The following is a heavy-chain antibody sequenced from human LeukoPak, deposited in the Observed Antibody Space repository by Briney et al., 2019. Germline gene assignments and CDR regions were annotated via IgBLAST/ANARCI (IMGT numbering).Heavy chain of an antibody. CDR3: AKLSGYDYYYLYMDV. Sequence: PGGSLRLSCAASGSTFSSHAMSWVRQAPGKGLEWVSGISGSGGTTYYADSVKGRFTISRDNSKNTLYLQMNSLRAEDTAVYYCAKLSGYDYYYLYMDVWGKGTTVTVSS. J-gene: IGHJ6*03. CDR2: ISGSGGTT. D-gene: IGHD3-3*01. CDR1: GSTFSSHA. V-gene: IGHV3-23*01.